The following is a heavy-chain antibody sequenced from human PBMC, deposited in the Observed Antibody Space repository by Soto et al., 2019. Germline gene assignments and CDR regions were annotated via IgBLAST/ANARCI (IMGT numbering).Heavy chain of an antibody. CDR3: ARGHYDFWSGYFATIDY. CDR2: IHYSGNT. D-gene: IGHD3-3*01. Sequence: SETLSLTWTVSGGSISNDCWSWIRQPPGKGLEWIGYIHYSGNTKYNPSLKSRVTISSDTSKDQFSLKLTSMTAADTAVYYCARGHYDFWSGYFATIDYWGQGTLVTVSS. CDR1: GGSISNDC. V-gene: IGHV4-59*08. J-gene: IGHJ4*02.